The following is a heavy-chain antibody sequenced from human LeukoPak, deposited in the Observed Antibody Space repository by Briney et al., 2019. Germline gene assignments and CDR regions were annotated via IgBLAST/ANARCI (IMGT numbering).Heavy chain of an antibody. D-gene: IGHD3-22*01. CDR1: GGTFISYA. J-gene: IGHJ4*02. Sequence: GASVTVSCKASGGTFISYAISWVRQAPGQGLEWMGGIIPILGTVNYAQKFQGRVTVTADESTSTAYMELGSLRSEDTAVYYCARVGVRYYDSSDDYWGQGTLVTVSS. CDR3: ARVGVRYYDSSDDY. V-gene: IGHV1-69*13. CDR2: IIPILGTV.